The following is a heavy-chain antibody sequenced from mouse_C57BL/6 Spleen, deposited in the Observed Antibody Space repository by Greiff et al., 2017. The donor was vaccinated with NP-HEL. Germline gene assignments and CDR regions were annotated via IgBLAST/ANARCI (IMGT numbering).Heavy chain of an antibody. CDR2: ISDGGSYT. D-gene: IGHD1-1*01. Sequence: EVKLMESGGGLVKPGGSLKLSCAASGFTFSSYAMSWVRQTPEKRLEWVATISDGGSYTYYPDNVKGRFTISRDNAKNNLYLQMSHLKSEDTAMYYCARDRGSSPYWGQGTLVTVSA. CDR1: GFTFSSYA. J-gene: IGHJ3*01. V-gene: IGHV5-4*01. CDR3: ARDRGSSPY.